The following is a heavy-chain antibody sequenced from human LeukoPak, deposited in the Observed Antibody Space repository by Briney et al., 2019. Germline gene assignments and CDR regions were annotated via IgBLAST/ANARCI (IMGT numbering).Heavy chain of an antibody. CDR1: GFTFSDYY. J-gene: IGHJ4*02. CDR2: ISSSGSTI. Sequence: GGSLRLSCAASGFTFSDYYMSWIRQAPGKGLEWVSYISSSGSTIYYADSVKGRFTISRDNAKNSLYLQMNSLRAEDTAVYYCAKDQNYDSSGYPRGFDYWGQGTLVTVSS. D-gene: IGHD3-22*01. CDR3: AKDQNYDSSGYPRGFDY. V-gene: IGHV3-11*01.